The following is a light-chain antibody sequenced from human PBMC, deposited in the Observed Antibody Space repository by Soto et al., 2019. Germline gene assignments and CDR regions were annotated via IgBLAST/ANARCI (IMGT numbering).Light chain of an antibody. CDR1: SSNIGSYA. J-gene: IGLJ2*01. V-gene: IGLV1-44*01. CDR3: AAWDDSLNGVV. CDR2: SNN. Sequence: QSVLTQPPSASGTPGQRVTFSCSGSSSNIGSYAVNWYQQLPGTAPKLLIYSNNQRPSGVPDRFSGSKSGTSASLAISGLQSEDEADYYCAAWDDSLNGVVFGGGTKLTVL.